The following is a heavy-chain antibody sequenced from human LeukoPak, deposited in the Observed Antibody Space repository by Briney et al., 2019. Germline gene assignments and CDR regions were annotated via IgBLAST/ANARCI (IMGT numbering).Heavy chain of an antibody. V-gene: IGHV3-20*04. CDR1: GFTFSSYW. CDR3: ARGLMGGYPRFDH. CDR2: INWNGGYI. D-gene: IGHD2-8*01. Sequence: GGSLRLSCAASGFTFSSYWMSWVRQAPGKGLEWVSNINWNGGYIGYAESVKGRFTISRDNAKNSLYLQMNSLRAEDTAVYYCARGLMGGYPRFDHWGQGTLVTVSS. J-gene: IGHJ4*02.